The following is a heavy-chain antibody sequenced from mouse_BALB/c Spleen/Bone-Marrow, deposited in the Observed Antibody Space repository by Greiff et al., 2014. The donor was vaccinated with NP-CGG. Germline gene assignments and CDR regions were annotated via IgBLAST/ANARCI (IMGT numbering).Heavy chain of an antibody. CDR2: IHYSGIT. D-gene: IGHD4-1*01. CDR3: ARVAGTPYTMDY. J-gene: IGHJ4*01. V-gene: IGHV3-1*02. Sequence: EVQLQQSGPDLVKPSQSLSLTCTVTGYSITSYYSWHWIRQFPGNKLEWMGYIHYSGITVYNPSLKSRISITRDTSNNQFFLQLNSVTTEDTATYYCARVAGTPYTMDYWGQGTSGTVSS. CDR1: GYSITSYYS.